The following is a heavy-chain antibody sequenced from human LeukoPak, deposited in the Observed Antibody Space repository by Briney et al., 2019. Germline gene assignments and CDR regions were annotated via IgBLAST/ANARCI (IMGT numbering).Heavy chain of an antibody. D-gene: IGHD2-15*01. J-gene: IGHJ4*02. V-gene: IGHV4-59*08. CDR2: IYYSGST. CDR3: ARKASARVVAAHFDY. Sequence: SETLSLTCTVSGGSISSYYWSWIRQPPGKGLEWIGYIYYSGSTNYNPSLKSRVTISVDTSKNQFSLELSSVTAADTAVYYCARKASARVVAAHFDYWGQGTLVTVSS. CDR1: GGSISSYY.